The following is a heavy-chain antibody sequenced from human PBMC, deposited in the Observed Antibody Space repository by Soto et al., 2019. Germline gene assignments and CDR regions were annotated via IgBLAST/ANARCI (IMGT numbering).Heavy chain of an antibody. CDR2: MNPNSGNT. J-gene: IGHJ5*02. Sequence: QAQLVQSGAEVKKPGASVTVSCKASGYTFPTYEINWVRQAAGQGLEWMGWMNPNSGNTVYAQRFQGRVTMTRNTSISTDYRALRSLTSEDTAIYYCARTVLYFSSGRYLGWFDPWGQGTLVTVSS. CDR1: GYTFPTYE. CDR3: ARTVLYFSSGRYLGWFDP. V-gene: IGHV1-8*02. D-gene: IGHD3-10*01.